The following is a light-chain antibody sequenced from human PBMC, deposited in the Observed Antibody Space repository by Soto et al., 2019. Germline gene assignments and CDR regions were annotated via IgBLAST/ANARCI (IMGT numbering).Light chain of an antibody. CDR3: SSYTSSSTYV. J-gene: IGLJ1*01. CDR2: DVS. Sequence: QSALTQPASVSGSPGQSITISCTGTSSDVGGYNYVSWYQHHPGKAPKVMIYDVSNRPSGVSNRFSGSKSGNTASLIISGLQAEDEADYYCSSYTSSSTYVFGTGTKLTVL. CDR1: SSDVGGYNY. V-gene: IGLV2-14*03.